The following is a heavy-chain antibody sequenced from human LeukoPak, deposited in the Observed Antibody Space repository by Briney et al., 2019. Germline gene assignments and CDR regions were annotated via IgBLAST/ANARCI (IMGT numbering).Heavy chain of an antibody. CDR3: AKESSSGSYFDY. Sequence: GGSLRLSCAASGFTVSSNYMSWVRQAPGEGLEWVSVIYSGGSTYYADSVKGRFTISRDNSKNTLYLQMNSLRAEDTAVYYCAKESSSGSYFDYWGQGTLVTVSS. V-gene: IGHV3-53*01. CDR2: IYSGGST. D-gene: IGHD6-19*01. J-gene: IGHJ4*02. CDR1: GFTVSSNY.